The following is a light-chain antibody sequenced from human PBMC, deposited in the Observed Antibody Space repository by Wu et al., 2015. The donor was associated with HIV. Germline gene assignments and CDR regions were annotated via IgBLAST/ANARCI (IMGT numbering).Light chain of an antibody. Sequence: EIVMTQSPATLSVSPGEGATLSCRASQSVGSKLAWYQQRFGQAPRLLIFGAVTRATGIPDRFSGSVSGTEFTLIISSLQSEDFAVYYCQQYNNWPITFGPGTKVDI. V-gene: IGKV3-15*01. CDR2: GAV. J-gene: IGKJ3*01. CDR1: QSVGSK. CDR3: QQYNNWPIT.